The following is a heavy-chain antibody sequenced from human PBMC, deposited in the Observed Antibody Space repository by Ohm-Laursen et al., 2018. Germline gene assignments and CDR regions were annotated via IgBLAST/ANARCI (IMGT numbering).Heavy chain of an antibody. D-gene: IGHD2-15*01. CDR1: GDIFSSYA. J-gene: IGHJ4*02. V-gene: IGHV1-69*05. CDR3: VRGCLGGSCYTFDY. Sequence: SSVKVSCNASGDIFSSYAIHWVRQAHGQGLEYLGGIIPIFGTPDYAQSFQGRVTITTDDSTSTAYMELSSLRSEDTAIYYCVRGCLGGSCYTFDYWGQGTLLTVSS. CDR2: IIPIFGTP.